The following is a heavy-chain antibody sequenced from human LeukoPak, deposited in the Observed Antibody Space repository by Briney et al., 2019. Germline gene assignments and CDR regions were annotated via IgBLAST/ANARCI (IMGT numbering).Heavy chain of an antibody. D-gene: IGHD1-7*01. J-gene: IGHJ6*03. CDR3: AREMFKLELDYYYYMDV. CDR1: GYTFTGYY. CDR2: INPNSGGT. V-gene: IGHV1-2*06. Sequence: GASVKVSFKASGYTFTGYYMHWVRQAPGQGLEWMGRINPNSGGTNYAQKFQGRVTMTRDTSISTAYMELSRLRSDDTAVYYCAREMFKLELDYYYYMDVWGKGTTVTVSS.